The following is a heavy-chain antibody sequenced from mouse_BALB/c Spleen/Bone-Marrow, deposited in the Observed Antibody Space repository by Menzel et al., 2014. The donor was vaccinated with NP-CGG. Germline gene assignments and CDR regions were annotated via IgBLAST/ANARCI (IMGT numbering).Heavy chain of an antibody. CDR1: GYAFTNYL. V-gene: IGHV1-54*01. D-gene: IGHD2-14*01. J-gene: IGHJ2*01. CDR2: INPGSGGT. Sequence: QVQLQQSGAELVRPGTSVKVSCKASGYAFTNYLIEWVKQRPGQGLEWIGVINPGSGGTNYNEKFKGKATLTADKSSSTAYMQLSSLTSYDSAVYFCARGDYRSYYFDYWGQGTTLTVSS. CDR3: ARGDYRSYYFDY.